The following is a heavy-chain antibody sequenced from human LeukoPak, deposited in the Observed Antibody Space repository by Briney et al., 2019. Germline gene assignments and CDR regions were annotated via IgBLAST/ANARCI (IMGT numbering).Heavy chain of an antibody. D-gene: IGHD3-3*01. CDR1: GFTFSSYS. CDR3: ARSITIFGVVIDAFDI. V-gene: IGHV3-21*01. J-gene: IGHJ3*02. Sequence: PGGSLRLSFAASGFTFSSYSMNWVRQAPGKGLEWVSSISSSSSYIYYADSVKGRFTISRDNAKNSLYLQMNSLRAEDTAVYYCARSITIFGVVIDAFDIWGQGTMVTVSS. CDR2: ISSSSSYI.